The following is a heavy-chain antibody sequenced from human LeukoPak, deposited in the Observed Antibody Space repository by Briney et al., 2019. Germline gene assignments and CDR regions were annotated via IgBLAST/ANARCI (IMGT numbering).Heavy chain of an antibody. J-gene: IGHJ4*02. CDR1: GFTFNSYN. Sequence: GGSLRLSCAASGFTFNSYNMNWVRQAPGKGPEWVSYINSGSSFIYYADSVKGRFTVSRDNAKNSLYLQMSSLRAEDTVVYYCARAVDTTTDYFDYWGRGTLVTVSS. CDR3: ARAVDTTTDYFDY. D-gene: IGHD5-18*01. CDR2: INSGSSFI. V-gene: IGHV3-48*01.